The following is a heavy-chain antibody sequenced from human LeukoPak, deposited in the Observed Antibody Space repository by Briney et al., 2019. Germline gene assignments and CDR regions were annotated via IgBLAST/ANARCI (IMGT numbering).Heavy chain of an antibody. V-gene: IGHV4-31*03. J-gene: IGHJ6*02. D-gene: IGHD3-10*01. CDR3: ARDSGELLWFGESPYGMDV. CDR2: IYYSGST. CDR1: GGSISSGGYY. Sequence: SETLSLTCTVSGGSISSGGYYWSWVRPHPRKGLEWIGYIYYSGSTYYNPSLKSRVTISVDTSKNQFSLKLSSVTAADTAVYYCARDSGELLWFGESPYGMDVWGQGTTVTVSS.